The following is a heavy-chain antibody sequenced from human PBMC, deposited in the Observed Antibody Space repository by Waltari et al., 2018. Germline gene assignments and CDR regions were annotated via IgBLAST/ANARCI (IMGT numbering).Heavy chain of an antibody. J-gene: IGHJ4*02. CDR3: ARAICSGIAARRPTDY. V-gene: IGHV1-2*06. CDR1: GYTFTGYY. Sequence: QVQLVQSGAEVKKPGASVKVSCKASGYTFTGYYMHWVRQAPGQGREWMGRISPKSGGTNYAPKFQSSVTMTRDTAISTAYMELSRLRSDDTAVYYCARAICSGIAARRPTDYWGQGTLVTVSS. D-gene: IGHD6-25*01. CDR2: ISPKSGGT.